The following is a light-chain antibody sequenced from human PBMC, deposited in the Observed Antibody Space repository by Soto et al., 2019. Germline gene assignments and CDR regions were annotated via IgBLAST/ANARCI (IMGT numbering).Light chain of an antibody. J-gene: IGLJ2*01. CDR3: CSYAGSTTRVQ. CDR1: SRDVDTYKY. CDR2: EVS. Sequence: QSVLTQPASVSGSPGQSITISCTGTSRDVDTYKYVSWYQQHPGKAPKLMIYEVSYRPSGVSDRFSGSKSGNTASLTISGLQAEDEADYYCCSYAGSTTRVQFGGGTQLTVL. V-gene: IGLV2-14*01.